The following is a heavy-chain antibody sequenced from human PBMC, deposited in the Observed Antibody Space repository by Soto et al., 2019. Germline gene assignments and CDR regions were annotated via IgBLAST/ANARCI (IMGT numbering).Heavy chain of an antibody. CDR3: ARDLEVGVDGYFDY. V-gene: IGHV1-69*13. J-gene: IGHJ4*02. CDR2: IIPIFGTA. D-gene: IGHD2-8*01. CDR1: GVTFSSYA. Sequence: SVKVSCKASGVTFSSYAISWVRQAPGQGLEWMGGIIPIFGTANYAQKFQGRVTITADESTSTAYMELSSLRSEDTAVYYCARDLEVGVDGYFDYWGQGTLVTVSS.